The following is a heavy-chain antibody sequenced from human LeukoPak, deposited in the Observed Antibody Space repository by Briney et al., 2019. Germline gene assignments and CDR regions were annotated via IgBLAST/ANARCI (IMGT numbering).Heavy chain of an antibody. J-gene: IGHJ4*02. D-gene: IGHD5-12*01. CDR2: IRYGGSNK. CDR1: GFTFSSYG. CDR3: ARSAAAGRIVATFGY. V-gene: IGHV3-30*02. Sequence: GGSLRLSCAASGFTFSSYGMHWVRQAPGKGLEWVAFIRYGGSNKYYADSVKGRFTISRDNSKKTPYLQMTSLRTEDTAVYYCARSAAAGRIVATFGYWGQGTLVTVSS.